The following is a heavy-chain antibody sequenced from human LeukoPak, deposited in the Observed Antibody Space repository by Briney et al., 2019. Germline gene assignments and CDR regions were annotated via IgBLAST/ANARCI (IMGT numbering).Heavy chain of an antibody. Sequence: AGGSLRLSCAASGFTVSSNYMSWVRQAPGKGLEWVSVIYSGGSTYYADSVKGRFTISRDNSKNTLYLQMNSLRAEDTAVYYCARDEHGFWSGYSDYWGQGTLVTVSS. CDR1: GFTVSSNY. CDR3: ARDEHGFWSGYSDY. J-gene: IGHJ4*02. CDR2: IYSGGST. V-gene: IGHV3-66*02. D-gene: IGHD3-3*01.